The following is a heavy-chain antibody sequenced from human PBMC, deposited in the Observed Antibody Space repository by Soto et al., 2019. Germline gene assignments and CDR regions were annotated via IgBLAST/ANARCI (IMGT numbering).Heavy chain of an antibody. CDR3: ARVGPYCGGDCYSPPP. D-gene: IGHD2-21*02. J-gene: IGHJ5*02. V-gene: IGHV4-39*01. CDR2: IYYSGST. Sequence: PSETLSLTCTVSGGSISSSSYYWGWIRQPPGKGLEWIGSIYYSGSTYYNPSLKSRVTISVDTSKNQFSLKLSSVTAADTAVYYCARVGPYCGGDCYSPPPWGQGTLVTVSS. CDR1: GGSISSSSYY.